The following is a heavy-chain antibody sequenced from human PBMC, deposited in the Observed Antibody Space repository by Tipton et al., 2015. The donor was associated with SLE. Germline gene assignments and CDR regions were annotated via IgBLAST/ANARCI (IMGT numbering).Heavy chain of an antibody. CDR2: VYESGTT. J-gene: IGHJ6*02. CDR3: ARVVTVVATHYYDMDV. Sequence: TLSLTCTVSGYSISSGSYWGWIRQPPGKGLEWIGSVYESGTTYYNPSLKSRVTMSVDTSKTQFSLKLSSLTAADTAVYYCARVVTVVATHYYDMDVWGQGTTVTVSS. CDR1: GYSISSGSY. V-gene: IGHV4-38-2*02. D-gene: IGHD2-15*01.